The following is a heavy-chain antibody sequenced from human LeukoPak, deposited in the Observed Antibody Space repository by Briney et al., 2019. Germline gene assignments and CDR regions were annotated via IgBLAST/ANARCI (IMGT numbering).Heavy chain of an antibody. D-gene: IGHD3-22*01. V-gene: IGHV4-38-2*02. CDR3: ARVGPYYYDTSGFPYFDY. Sequence: SETLSLTCTVSGYSIRNNYYWGWFRQPPGKGLEWIGGVHHSGSTYYNPSLKTRVTMSVDTSKNQFSLKLSSVTAADTAVYYCARVGPYYYDTSGFPYFDYWGQGTLVTVSS. CDR2: VHHSGST. J-gene: IGHJ4*02. CDR1: GYSIRNNYY.